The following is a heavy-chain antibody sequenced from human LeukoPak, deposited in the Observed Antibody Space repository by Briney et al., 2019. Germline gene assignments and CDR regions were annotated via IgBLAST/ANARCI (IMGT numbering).Heavy chain of an antibody. CDR3: AKDLTYYYDSSGYYRETSAEYFQH. D-gene: IGHD3-22*01. Sequence: GGSLRLSCAASGFTFSSYAMSWVRQAPGKGLEWVSAISGSGGSTYYADSVKGRFTISRDNSKNTLYLQMNSLRAEDTAVYYCAKDLTYYYDSSGYYRETSAEYFQHWGQGTLVTVSS. CDR2: ISGSGGST. V-gene: IGHV3-23*01. CDR1: GFTFSSYA. J-gene: IGHJ1*01.